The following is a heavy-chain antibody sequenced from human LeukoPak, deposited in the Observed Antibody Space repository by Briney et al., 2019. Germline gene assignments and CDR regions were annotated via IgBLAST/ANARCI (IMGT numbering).Heavy chain of an antibody. CDR2: ISPSGGST. D-gene: IGHD5-18*01. CDR1: GYTFTSYY. CDR3: ARGYDTAMAPDY. V-gene: IGHV1-46*01. J-gene: IGHJ4*02. Sequence: GASVKVSCKASGYTFTSYYIHWVRQAPGQGLEWMGMISPSGGSTSFAQKFQGTVTMTRDMSTSTVYMELSSLKSEDTAVYYCARGYDTAMAPDYWGQGTLVTVSS.